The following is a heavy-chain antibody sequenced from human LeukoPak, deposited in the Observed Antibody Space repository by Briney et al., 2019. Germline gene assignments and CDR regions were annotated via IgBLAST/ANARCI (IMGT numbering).Heavy chain of an antibody. V-gene: IGHV1-69*04. D-gene: IGHD3-10*01. J-gene: IGHJ3*02. CDR3: ARPVSGILDAFDI. CDR2: IIPILGIA. CDR1: GGTFSSYA. Sequence: ASVKVSCKASGGTFSSYAISWVRQAPGQGLEWMGRIIPILGIANYAQKFQGRVTITTDESTSTAYMELSSLRSEDTAVYYCARPVSGILDAFDIWGQGTMVTVSS.